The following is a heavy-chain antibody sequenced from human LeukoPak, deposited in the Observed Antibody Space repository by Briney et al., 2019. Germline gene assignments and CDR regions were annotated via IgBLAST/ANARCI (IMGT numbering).Heavy chain of an antibody. CDR3: ARDKSGSWII. CDR2: ISSSGSTI. Sequence: GGSLRLSCVGTGFTFSSYSINWVRQAPGKGLEWVSYISSSGSTIYYADSVKGRFTISRDNAKNSLYLQMNSLRAEDTAVYYCARDKSGSWIIWGQGTLVTVSS. D-gene: IGHD6-13*01. J-gene: IGHJ4*02. V-gene: IGHV3-48*04. CDR1: GFTFSSYS.